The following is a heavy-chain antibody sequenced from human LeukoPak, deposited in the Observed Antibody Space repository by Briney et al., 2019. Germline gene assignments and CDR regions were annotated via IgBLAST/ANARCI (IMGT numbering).Heavy chain of an antibody. CDR1: GGTFSSYA. V-gene: IGHV1-69*04. J-gene: IGHJ4*02. Sequence: RASVKVSCKASGGTFSSYAISCVRQAPGQGLEWMGRIIPILGIANYAQKFQGRVTIIADKSTSTAYMELSSLRSEDTAVYYCARVYYYDSSGYLSDYWGQGTLVTVSS. CDR2: IIPILGIA. D-gene: IGHD3-22*01. CDR3: ARVYYYDSSGYLSDY.